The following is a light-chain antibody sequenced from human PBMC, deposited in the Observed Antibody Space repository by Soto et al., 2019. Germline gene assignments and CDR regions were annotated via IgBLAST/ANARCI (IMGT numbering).Light chain of an antibody. CDR3: HQYNSWPPWT. CDR2: GAS. Sequence: EIVMTQSPATLSVSPGERATLSCRTSQSVSTNLVWYQQKPGQAPRLLIYGASTRATGIPARFSGSGSGTEFTLTISRLQPEDFAVYYCHQYNSWPPWTFGQGTKVDI. J-gene: IGKJ1*01. V-gene: IGKV3D-15*01. CDR1: QSVSTN.